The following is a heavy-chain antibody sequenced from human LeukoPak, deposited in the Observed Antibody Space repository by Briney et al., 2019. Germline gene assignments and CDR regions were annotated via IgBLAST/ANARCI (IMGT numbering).Heavy chain of an antibody. CDR1: GGSISTYY. D-gene: IGHD6-13*01. CDR3: ARGYSSSWWPSYYYYYYMDV. V-gene: IGHV4-59*08. CDR2: IYYSGST. Sequence: SETLSLTCTVSGGSISTYYWSWIRQPPGKGLEWIGYIYYSGSTNYNPSLKSRVTISVDTSKNQFSLKLSSVTAADTAVYYCARGYSSSWWPSYYYYYYMDVWGKGTTVTVSS. J-gene: IGHJ6*03.